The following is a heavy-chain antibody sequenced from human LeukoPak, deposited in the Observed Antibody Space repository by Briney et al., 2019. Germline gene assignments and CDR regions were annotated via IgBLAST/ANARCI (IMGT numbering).Heavy chain of an antibody. CDR1: GGTFSSYT. J-gene: IGHJ5*02. CDR3: ARGEEDQAFDP. Sequence: SVKVSCKASGGTFSSYTISWVRQAPGQGLEWMGRIIPILGIANYAQKFQGRVTITADKSTSTAYMELSSLRSEGTAVYYCARGEEDQAFDPWGQGTLVTVSS. V-gene: IGHV1-69*02. CDR2: IIPILGIA. D-gene: IGHD3-10*01.